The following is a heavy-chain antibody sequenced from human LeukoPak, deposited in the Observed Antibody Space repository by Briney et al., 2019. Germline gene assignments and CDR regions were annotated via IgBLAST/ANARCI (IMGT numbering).Heavy chain of an antibody. V-gene: IGHV4-34*01. Sequence: SETLSLTCAVYGGSFSVYYWSWIRQPPGKGLEWIGEINHSGSTNYNPSLKSRVTISVDTSKNQFSLKLSSVTAADTAVYYCARGPQYYDILTGYSYYYYGMDVWGQGTTVTVSS. CDR3: ARGPQYYDILTGYSYYYYGMDV. CDR2: INHSGST. D-gene: IGHD3-9*01. CDR1: GGSFSVYY. J-gene: IGHJ6*02.